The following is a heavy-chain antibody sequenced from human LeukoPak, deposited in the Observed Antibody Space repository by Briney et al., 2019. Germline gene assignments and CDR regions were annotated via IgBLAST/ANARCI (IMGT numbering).Heavy chain of an antibody. D-gene: IGHD3-10*01. CDR1: GFTVSSNY. J-gene: IGHJ4*02. CDR2: IDIGGTT. CDR3: AKDIGYGSGSYSGGYFDY. Sequence: GGSLRLSCAASGFTVSSNYMSWVRQPPGRGLEWVSFIDIGGTTYYADSVKGRFTISRDNAKNSLYLQMNSLRAEDTALYYCAKDIGYGSGSYSGGYFDYWGQGTLVTVSS. V-gene: IGHV3-53*05.